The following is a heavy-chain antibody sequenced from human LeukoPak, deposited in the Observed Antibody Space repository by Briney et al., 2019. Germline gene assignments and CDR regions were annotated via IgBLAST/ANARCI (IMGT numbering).Heavy chain of an antibody. Sequence: GSSVKVSCKASGGTFSSYAISWVRQAPGQGLEWMGRIIPILGIANYAQKFQGRVTITADKSTSTAYMKLSSLRSEDTAVYYCARAGGPPQNNWFDPWGQGTLVTVSS. J-gene: IGHJ5*02. V-gene: IGHV1-69*04. CDR1: GGTFSSYA. CDR3: ARAGGPPQNNWFDP. CDR2: IIPILGIA. D-gene: IGHD1-26*01.